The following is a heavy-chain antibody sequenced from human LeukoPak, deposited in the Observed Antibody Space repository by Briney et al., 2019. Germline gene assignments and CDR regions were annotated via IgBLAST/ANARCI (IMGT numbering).Heavy chain of an antibody. CDR1: GGSISSSSYY. CDR3: ARVGKEDFDTQYYFDY. CDR2: IYYSGST. D-gene: IGHD3-9*01. V-gene: IGHV4-61*01. J-gene: IGHJ4*02. Sequence: SETLSLTCTVSGGSISSSSYYWSWIRQPPGKGLEWIGYIYYSGSTNYNPSLKSRVTISVDTSKNQFSLKLSSVTAADTAVYYCARVGKEDFDTQYYFDYWGQGTLVTVSS.